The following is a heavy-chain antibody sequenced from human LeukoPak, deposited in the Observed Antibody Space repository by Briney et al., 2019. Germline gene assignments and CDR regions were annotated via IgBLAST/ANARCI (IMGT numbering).Heavy chain of an antibody. CDR2: INPNSGDT. Sequence: ATVKVSCKASGYTFTGYYMHWVRQAPGQGLEWMGWINPNSGDTNYAQKFQGRVTMTRDTSISTAYMELSRLRSDDTAVYYCVRDGSSLDFDYWGQGTLVTVSS. V-gene: IGHV1-2*02. J-gene: IGHJ4*02. D-gene: IGHD6-6*01. CDR1: GYTFTGYY. CDR3: VRDGSSLDFDY.